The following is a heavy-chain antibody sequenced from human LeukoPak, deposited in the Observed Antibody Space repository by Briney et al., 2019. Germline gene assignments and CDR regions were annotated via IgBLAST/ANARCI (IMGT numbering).Heavy chain of an antibody. CDR2: IYTSGST. Sequence: SETLSLTCTVSGGSISSGSYYWSWIRQPAGKGLEWIGRIYTSGSTNYNPSLKSRVTISVDTSKNQFSLKLSSVTAADTAVYYCATYDFWTPGAFDIWGQGTMVTVSS. V-gene: IGHV4-61*02. CDR1: GGSISSGSYY. D-gene: IGHD3-3*01. CDR3: ATYDFWTPGAFDI. J-gene: IGHJ3*02.